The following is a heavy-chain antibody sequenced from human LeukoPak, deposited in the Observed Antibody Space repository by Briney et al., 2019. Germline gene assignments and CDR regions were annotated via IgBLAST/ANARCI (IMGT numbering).Heavy chain of an antibody. CDR2: ISGSGGTA. J-gene: IGHJ4*02. D-gene: IGHD3-22*01. V-gene: IGHV3-23*01. CDR3: AKKGYYDGSGYYMYYFDH. CDR1: GFTFSSYA. Sequence: PGRSLRLSCAASGFTFSSYAMSWVRQAPGKGLEWVSAISGSGGTAYYADSVKGRFTISRDNSKNTLYLQMNSLRAEDTAVYYCAKKGYYDGSGYYMYYFDHWGQGTLVTVSS.